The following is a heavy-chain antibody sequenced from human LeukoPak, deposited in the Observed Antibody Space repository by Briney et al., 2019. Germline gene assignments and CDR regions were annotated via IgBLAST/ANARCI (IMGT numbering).Heavy chain of an antibody. V-gene: IGHV3-21*01. Sequence: GGSLRLSCAASGFTFSSYSMNWVRQAPGKGLEWVSSISSSSSYIYYADSVKGRFTISRDNAKNSLYLQMNSLRAEDTAVYYCASTNVYYYDSSGLYYFDYWGQGTLVTVSS. J-gene: IGHJ4*02. CDR1: GFTFSSYS. CDR3: ASTNVYYYDSSGLYYFDY. D-gene: IGHD3-22*01. CDR2: ISSSSSYI.